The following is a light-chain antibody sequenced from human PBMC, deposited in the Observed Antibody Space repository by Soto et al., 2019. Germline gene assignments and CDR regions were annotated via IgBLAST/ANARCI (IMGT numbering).Light chain of an antibody. CDR1: QGISSY. Sequence: DIQLTQSPSFLSASVGDRVTITCRASQGISSYLAWYQQKPGKAPKLLIYAASTLQSGVPSRFSGSGSGKEFTLTIKSPEPKDFATYYRQQLNSYPFLTFGGGTKVEIK. J-gene: IGKJ4*01. V-gene: IGKV1-9*01. CDR3: QQLNSYPFLT. CDR2: AAS.